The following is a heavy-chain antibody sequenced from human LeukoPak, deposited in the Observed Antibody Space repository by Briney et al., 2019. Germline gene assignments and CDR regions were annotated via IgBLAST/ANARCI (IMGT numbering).Heavy chain of an antibody. D-gene: IGHD3-3*01. CDR2: ISSSSSYI. J-gene: IGHJ6*02. CDR1: GFTFSDYY. V-gene: IGHV3-11*06. CDR3: ARGVLAYYDFWSGYYTPYYYYGMDV. Sequence: GGSLRLSCAASGFTFSDYYMSWIRQAPGKGLEWVSYISSSSSYIYYADSVKGRFTISRDNAKNSLYLQMNSLRAEDTAVYYCARGVLAYYDFWSGYYTPYYYYGMDVWGQGTTVTVSS.